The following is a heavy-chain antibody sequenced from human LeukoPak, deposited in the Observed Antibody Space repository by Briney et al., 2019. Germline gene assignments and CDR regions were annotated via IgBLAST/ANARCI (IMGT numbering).Heavy chain of an antibody. J-gene: IGHJ6*02. CDR2: ISYDGKT. Sequence: SETLSLTCSVSGGSFTSRSYYWGWIRQPPGKGLEWIASISYDGKTYYQQSLKSRVTVSVDTSTDRFSLRLNYVTAADTAVYYCARGVSGSGWYRDYYYYGMDVWGQGTTVTVSS. D-gene: IGHD6-19*01. V-gene: IGHV4-39*07. CDR1: GGSFTSRSYY. CDR3: ARGVSGSGWYRDYYYYGMDV.